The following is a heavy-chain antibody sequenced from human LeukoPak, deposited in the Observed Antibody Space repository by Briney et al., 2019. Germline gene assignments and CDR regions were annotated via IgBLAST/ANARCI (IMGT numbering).Heavy chain of an antibody. V-gene: IGHV3-64*01. CDR2: ISSNGGST. Sequence: PGGSLRLSCAASGFTFSSYATHWVRQAPGKGLEYVSAISSNGGSTYYANSVKGRFTISRDNSKNTLYLQMGSLRAEDMAVYYCARDLSVAVAGFTFDYWGQGTLVTVSS. J-gene: IGHJ4*02. D-gene: IGHD6-19*01. CDR1: GFTFSSYA. CDR3: ARDLSVAVAGFTFDY.